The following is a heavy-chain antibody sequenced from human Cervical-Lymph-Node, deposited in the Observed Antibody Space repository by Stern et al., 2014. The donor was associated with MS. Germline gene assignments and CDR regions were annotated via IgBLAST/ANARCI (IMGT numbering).Heavy chain of an antibody. CDR2: ISYSGST. V-gene: IGHV4-39*01. CDR3: ARRNYPYYFDY. J-gene: IGHJ4*02. D-gene: IGHD4-11*01. CDR1: GASVSSSSYY. Sequence: QVQLVESGPGLVKPSESLSLTCTVSGASVSSSSYYWGWIRQPPGKGLEWIGTISYSGSTSNYNPSLRSRITTSVDTSKNQFSLKLSSVTDADTAVYYCARRNYPYYFDYWGQGALVTVSS.